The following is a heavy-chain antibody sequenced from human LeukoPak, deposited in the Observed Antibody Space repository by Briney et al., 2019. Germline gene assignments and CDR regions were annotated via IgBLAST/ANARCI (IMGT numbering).Heavy chain of an antibody. CDR1: GFTFSATW. CDR2: MKSKSDDGTT. D-gene: IGHD3-16*02. CDR3: STDYGYGWGSFRLGY. V-gene: IGHV3-15*01. Sequence: GGSLRLSCAASGFTFSATWMRWVRQAPGRALEWVGRMKSKSDDGTTEFAALVKGRFTISRDDSKNTLYLQMNNLKSEDTAVYYCSTDYGYGWGSFRLGYWGQGALVVVSS. J-gene: IGHJ4*02.